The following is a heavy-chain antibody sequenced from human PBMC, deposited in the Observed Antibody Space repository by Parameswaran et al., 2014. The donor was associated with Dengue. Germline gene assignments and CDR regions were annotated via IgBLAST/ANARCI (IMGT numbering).Heavy chain of an antibody. Sequence: WVRQAPGQGLEWMGWMNPNSGNTGYAQKFQGRVTMTRDTSISTAYMELSRLRSDDTAVYYCARESSSTDWGQGTLVTVSS. D-gene: IGHD2-2*01. CDR3: ARESSSTD. CDR2: MNPNSGNT. J-gene: IGHJ1*01. V-gene: IGHV1-2*02.